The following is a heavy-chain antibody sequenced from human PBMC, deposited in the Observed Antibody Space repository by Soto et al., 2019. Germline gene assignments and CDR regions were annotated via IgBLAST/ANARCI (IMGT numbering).Heavy chain of an antibody. CDR2: IYSGGTT. CDR1: GFTVSGNY. Sequence: GGSLRLSCAASGFTVSGNYMSWVRQAPGRGLEWVSVIYSGGTTYYADSVKGRFTISRDNSKNTLFLQLNSLRVEDTAVYYCATVGRYYGSGRYYFDYWGQGTLVTVSS. V-gene: IGHV3-66*01. D-gene: IGHD3-10*01. J-gene: IGHJ4*02. CDR3: ATVGRYYGSGRYYFDY.